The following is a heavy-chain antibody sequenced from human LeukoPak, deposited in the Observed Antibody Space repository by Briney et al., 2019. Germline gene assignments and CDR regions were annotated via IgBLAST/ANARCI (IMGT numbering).Heavy chain of an antibody. CDR3: ARGGSGWYFDY. Sequence: GGSLRLSCAASGFTFSSYWMSWVRQAPGKGLEWVANIKQEGSEKYYVDSVKGRFTISRDNAKNSLYLQMNSLRAEDTAVYYCARGGSGWYFDYWGQGTLVTVSS. D-gene: IGHD6-19*01. CDR1: GFTFSSYW. CDR2: IKQEGSEK. V-gene: IGHV3-7*01. J-gene: IGHJ4*02.